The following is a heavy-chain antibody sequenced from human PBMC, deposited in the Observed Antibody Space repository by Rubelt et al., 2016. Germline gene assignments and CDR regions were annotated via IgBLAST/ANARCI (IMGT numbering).Heavy chain of an antibody. V-gene: IGHV1-18*01. D-gene: IGHD1-7*01. Sequence: QVQLVQSGAEVKKPGASVKVSCKASGYTFTSYGISWVRQAPGQGLEWMGWISAYNGNTNYAQKLQGRVTMTMDTSTGTAYMRLRGLRSNDTSVYYCARDLPPFRRYNWNFPLDYWGQGTLVTVSS. CDR3: ARDLPPFRRYNWNFPLDY. CDR1: GYTFTSYG. J-gene: IGHJ4*02. CDR2: ISAYNGNT.